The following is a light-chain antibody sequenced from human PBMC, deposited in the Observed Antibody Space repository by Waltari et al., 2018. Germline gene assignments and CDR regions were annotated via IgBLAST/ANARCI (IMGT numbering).Light chain of an antibody. Sequence: DTQLTQSPSFLSASLGERVTITCRASQDIGTFLAWYQQKPGKAPNLLLFAASTLQSGVPSRFSGSGSGTEFTLTISSLQPEDFATYYCQQFKNYPNTFGQGTKLVIK. CDR1: QDIGTF. J-gene: IGKJ2*01. V-gene: IGKV1-9*01. CDR2: AAS. CDR3: QQFKNYPNT.